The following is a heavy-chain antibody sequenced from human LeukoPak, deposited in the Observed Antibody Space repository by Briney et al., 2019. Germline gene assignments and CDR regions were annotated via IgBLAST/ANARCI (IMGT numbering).Heavy chain of an antibody. D-gene: IGHD3-10*01. CDR1: GYTFPMYS. Sequence: ASVKVSCKASGYTFPMYSITWVRQAPGQGLEWMGWISAYSGNTNYAQKFLGRVTMTTGTSTSTGYMELRGLTSDDTAVYYCAKITMTRGVTAPVEYGMDVWGQGTTVTVSS. CDR2: ISAYSGNT. CDR3: AKITMTRGVTAPVEYGMDV. J-gene: IGHJ6*02. V-gene: IGHV1-18*01.